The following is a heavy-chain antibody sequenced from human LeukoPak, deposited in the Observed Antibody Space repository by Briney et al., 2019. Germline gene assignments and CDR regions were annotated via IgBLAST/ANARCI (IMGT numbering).Heavy chain of an antibody. J-gene: IGHJ5*02. CDR1: GYTFTSHY. V-gene: IGHV1-46*01. CDR3: ARSSSIPWLRSWFDP. Sequence: ASVKVSCKASGYTFTSHYMHWVRQAPGQGLVGMGIINPSCGSTSYAQKFQGRVTMTRDTSTSTVYMELSSLRSEDTAVYYCARSSSIPWLRSWFDPWGQGTLVTVSS. D-gene: IGHD5-12*01. CDR2: INPSCGST.